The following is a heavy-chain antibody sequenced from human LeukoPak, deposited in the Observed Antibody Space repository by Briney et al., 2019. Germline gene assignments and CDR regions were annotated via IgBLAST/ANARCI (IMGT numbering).Heavy chain of an antibody. CDR2: IYPSGST. D-gene: IGHD3-10*01. J-gene: IGHJ4*02. Sequence: SETLSLTCTVSGGSISDYYWSWIRQPAGKGLEWIGRIYPSGSTNYSPSLKSRFTISVDTSKNQFSLRRSSVAAAGPAVYFFWRDKGYLGSGGFDLWGQGTLVTVFS. CDR1: GGSISDYY. CDR3: WRDKGYLGSGGFDL. V-gene: IGHV4-4*07.